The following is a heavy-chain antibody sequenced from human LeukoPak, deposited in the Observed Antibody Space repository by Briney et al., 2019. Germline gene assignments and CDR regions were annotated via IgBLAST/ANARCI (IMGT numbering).Heavy chain of an antibody. CDR1: GFTVSSNY. Sequence: GGSLRLSCAASGFTVSSNYMSWVRQAPGKGLEWVSVIYNCGSTYYADSVKGRFTISRDNSKDTLSLQMNSLRPEDTAVYYCAKGMDIVATDSFDYWGQGTLVTVSS. J-gene: IGHJ4*02. CDR3: AKGMDIVATDSFDY. V-gene: IGHV3-66*03. D-gene: IGHD5-12*01. CDR2: IYNCGST.